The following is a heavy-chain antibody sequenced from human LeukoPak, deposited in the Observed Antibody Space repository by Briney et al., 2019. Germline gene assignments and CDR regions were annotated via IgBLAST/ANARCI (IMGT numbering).Heavy chain of an antibody. D-gene: IGHD5-18*01. CDR1: GLTVSSYS. V-gene: IGHV3-48*01. CDR3: TKDGRVASAINRPTYYYGMDV. J-gene: IGHJ6*02. Sequence: GGSLRLSCAASGLTVSSYSMNWVRQAPGKGLEWVSYISSSSSTIYYADSVKSRFTISRDNAKNSLYLQMNSLRAEDTAVYYCTKDGRVASAINRPTYYYGMDVWGQGTTVIVSS. CDR2: ISSSSSTI.